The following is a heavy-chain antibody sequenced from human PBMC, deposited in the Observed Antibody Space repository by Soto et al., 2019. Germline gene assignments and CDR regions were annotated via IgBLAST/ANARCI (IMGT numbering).Heavy chain of an antibody. CDR3: AKDLKSRTPYYYYGMDV. CDR1: AFVFSRSA. Sequence: GSLRLSCAASAFVFSRSAMHWVRQSPGKGLEWVAPIWHDGSKKCYVDSVKGRFTISGDSSNITLFLQMNSLRAEDTAVYYCAKDLKSRTPYYYYGMDVWGQGTTVTVSS. CDR2: IWHDGSKK. V-gene: IGHV3-30*02. J-gene: IGHJ6*02.